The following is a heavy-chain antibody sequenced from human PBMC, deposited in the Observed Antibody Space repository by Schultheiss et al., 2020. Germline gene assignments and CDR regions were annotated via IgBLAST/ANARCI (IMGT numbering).Heavy chain of an antibody. J-gene: IGHJ4*02. Sequence: GGSLRLSCAASGFTFSTSAMSWVRQAPGQGLEWVSAISGGDSKTYYTDSVKGRFTISRDNSKHTLYLQMNSLRAEDTAVYYCAKDDSVVTPPYWGQGTLVTVSS. D-gene: IGHD2-21*02. CDR2: ISGGDSKT. CDR1: GFTFSTSA. V-gene: IGHV3-23*01. CDR3: AKDDSVVTPPY.